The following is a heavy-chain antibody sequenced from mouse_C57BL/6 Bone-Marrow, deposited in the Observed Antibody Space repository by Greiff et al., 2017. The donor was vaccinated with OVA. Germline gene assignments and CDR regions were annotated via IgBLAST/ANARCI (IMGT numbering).Heavy chain of an antibody. CDR3: ARDGTPFAY. J-gene: IGHJ3*01. CDR1: GFTFSDYG. CDR2: ISNLAYSI. D-gene: IGHD1-1*01. Sequence: EVKLMEPGGGLVQPGGSLKLSCAASGFTFSDYGMAWVRQAPRKGPEWVAFISNLAYSIYYADTVTGRFTISSENAKNTLYLEMSSLWSEDTAMYYCARDGTPFAYWGQGTLVTVSA. V-gene: IGHV5-15*01.